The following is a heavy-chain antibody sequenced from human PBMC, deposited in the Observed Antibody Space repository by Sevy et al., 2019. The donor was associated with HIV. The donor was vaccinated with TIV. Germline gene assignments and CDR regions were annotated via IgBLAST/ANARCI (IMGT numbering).Heavy chain of an antibody. D-gene: IGHD6-13*01. J-gene: IGHJ6*02. CDR2: TYYRSKWYN. V-gene: IGHV6-1*01. CDR3: ALAGTFYGMDV. CDR1: GDSVSSNSAA. Sequence: SQTLSITCAISGDSVSSNSAAWNWITQSPSRGLEWLGRTYYRSKWYNDYAVSVKSRITINPDTSKNQFSLQLNSVTPEDTAVYYCALAGTFYGMDVWGQGTTVTVSS.